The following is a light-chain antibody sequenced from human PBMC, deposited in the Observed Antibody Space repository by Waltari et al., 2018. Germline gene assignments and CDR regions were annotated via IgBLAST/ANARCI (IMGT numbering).Light chain of an antibody. V-gene: IGLV2-8*01. J-gene: IGLJ1*01. CDR1: SSDVGGYNY. CDR2: EVA. Sequence: QSALTQPPSASGSPGQSVTISCTGTSSDVGGYNYVSWYQQHPGKAPKLMIYEVARRPPGVPDRFSGSKSGNTASLTVSGLQAEDEADYYCSSYAGSKNYVFGTGTKVTVL. CDR3: SSYAGSKNYV.